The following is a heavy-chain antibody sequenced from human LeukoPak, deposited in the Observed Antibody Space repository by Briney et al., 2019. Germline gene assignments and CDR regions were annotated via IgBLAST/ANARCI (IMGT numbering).Heavy chain of an antibody. J-gene: IGHJ3*02. Sequence: GGSPRLSCAASGFTFSSYSMDWVRQAPGKGLEWVSSISSSSSYIYYADSVKGRFTISRDNAKNSLYLQMNSLRAEDTAVYYCARWPGIAAAGTILGDAFDIWGQGTMVTVSS. CDR1: GFTFSSYS. CDR2: ISSSSSYI. CDR3: ARWPGIAAAGTILGDAFDI. D-gene: IGHD6-13*01. V-gene: IGHV3-21*01.